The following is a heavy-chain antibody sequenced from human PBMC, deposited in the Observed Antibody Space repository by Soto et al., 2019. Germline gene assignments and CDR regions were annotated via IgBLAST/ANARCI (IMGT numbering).Heavy chain of an antibody. D-gene: IGHD2-21*02. V-gene: IGHV3-74*01. CDR2: INSDGNIK. CDR3: ARLPVTAVTSIDY. Sequence: EVQLVESGGGLVQPGGSLRLSCAASGFTFSNYWMHWVRQAPGKGLVWVSRINSDGNIKDYADSMKGRFTISRDNARNRLYLQVNSLTDEDTAVYYCARLPVTAVTSIDYWGQGTLVSVSS. J-gene: IGHJ4*02. CDR1: GFTFSNYW.